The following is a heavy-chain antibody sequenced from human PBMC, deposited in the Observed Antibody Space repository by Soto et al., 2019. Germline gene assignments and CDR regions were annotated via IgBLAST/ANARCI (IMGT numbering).Heavy chain of an antibody. V-gene: IGHV3-23*01. D-gene: IGHD1-26*01. CDR2: ISDRP. J-gene: IGHJ3*01. CDR3: AKDRRYPDDVFDV. CDR1: VCTFSSYA. Sequence: PGGSLRHSCAASVCTFSSYAMSWVRQAPGKGLEWVSAISDRPWYPDSVKGRFTISRDNSKNTLYLQMNSLRAEDTAVYYCAKDRRYPDDVFDVWGQGTMVTVSS.